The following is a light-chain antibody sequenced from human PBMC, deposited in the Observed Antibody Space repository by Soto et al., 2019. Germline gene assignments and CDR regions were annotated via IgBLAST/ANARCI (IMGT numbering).Light chain of an antibody. CDR1: QDISSY. J-gene: IGKJ4*01. CDR3: PSFNLFPHR. Sequence: IQLTQNTSSLSASVGDRVTITGRASQDISSYLAWYQQKPGKAPKLLIYLASTLHSGVPSSFSGSGSGTDFSLTISSLQPEDAATYYCPSFNLFPHRFGGRT. V-gene: IGKV1-9*01. CDR2: LAS.